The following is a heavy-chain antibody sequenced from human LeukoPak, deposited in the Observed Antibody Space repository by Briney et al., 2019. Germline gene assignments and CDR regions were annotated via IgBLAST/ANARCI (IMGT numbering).Heavy chain of an antibody. CDR3: ARVQKDYYDSSGYLSY. CDR2: ISSSGSTI. CDR1: GFTFSSYE. J-gene: IGHJ4*02. V-gene: IGHV3-48*03. Sequence: GGSLRLSCAASGFTFSSYEMNWVRQAPGKGLEWVSYISSSGSTIYYADSVKGRFTISRDNAKNSLYLQMSSLRAEDTAVYYCARVQKDYYDSSGYLSYWGQGTLVTVSS. D-gene: IGHD3-22*01.